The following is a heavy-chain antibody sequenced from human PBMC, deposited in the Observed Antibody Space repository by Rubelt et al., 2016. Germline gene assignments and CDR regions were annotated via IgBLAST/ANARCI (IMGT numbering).Heavy chain of an antibody. Sequence: QVQLVQSGAEVKKPGASVKVSCKASGYTFTGYYMHWVRQAPGQGLEWMGWINPNSGGTNYAQKCQGRCTMTRDTSISTAYMGLGRLRSDDTAVYYCARDLYKGPRWLVAYWGQGTLVTVSS. D-gene: IGHD6-19*01. CDR2: INPNSGGT. CDR3: ARDLYKGPRWLVAY. V-gene: IGHV1-2*02. J-gene: IGHJ4*02. CDR1: GYTFTGYY.